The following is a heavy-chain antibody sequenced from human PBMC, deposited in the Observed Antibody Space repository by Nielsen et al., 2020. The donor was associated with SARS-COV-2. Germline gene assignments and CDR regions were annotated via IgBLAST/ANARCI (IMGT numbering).Heavy chain of an antibody. CDR2: INSDDSKT. J-gene: IGHJ4*02. CDR1: EFTFTNFG. Sequence: GGSLRLSCAASEFTFTNFGMSWVRQVPGKGLTWVAQINSDDSKTTYADSVKGRFTISRDSAENTLYLQMNSLRADDTAVYYCVRIRDDGYYYDTGPFDYWGQGTLVTVSS. CDR3: VRIRDDGYYYDTGPFDY. D-gene: IGHD3-22*01. V-gene: IGHV3-74*01.